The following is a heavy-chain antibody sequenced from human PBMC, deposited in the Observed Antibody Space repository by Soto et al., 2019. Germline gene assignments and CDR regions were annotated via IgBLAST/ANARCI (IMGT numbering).Heavy chain of an antibody. CDR1: GFIFSNYG. J-gene: IGHJ3*02. CDR3: ANDMSSGYDDAFDI. V-gene: IGHV3-30*18. Sequence: PGGSLRLSCAASGFIFSNYGMHWVRQAPGKGLEWVALISHDGSRKYYADSVKGRFTISRDNSKNTLYLQMNSLRAEDTAVYDCANDMSSGYDDAFDIWGQGTMVTVS. CDR2: ISHDGSRK. D-gene: IGHD5-12*01.